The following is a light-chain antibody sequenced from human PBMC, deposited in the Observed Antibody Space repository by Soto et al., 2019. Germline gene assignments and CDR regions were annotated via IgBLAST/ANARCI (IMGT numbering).Light chain of an antibody. CDR1: STDIGSYNY. J-gene: IGLJ2*01. V-gene: IGLV2-14*03. CDR2: DVS. CDR3: QSYQP. Sequence: QSALTQPASLSGSPGQSVTISCTGTSTDIGSYNYDSWYQQHPGKAPKLIIFDVSNRPSGVSNSYSGSRSGNTASLTISQPQTEDEADYFCQSYQPFGGGTKLTV.